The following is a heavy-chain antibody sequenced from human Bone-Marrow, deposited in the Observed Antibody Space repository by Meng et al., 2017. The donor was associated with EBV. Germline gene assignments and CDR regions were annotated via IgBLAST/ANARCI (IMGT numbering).Heavy chain of an antibody. V-gene: IGHV4-4*02. CDR2: IYHSGST. Sequence: PRGAGPRRGKASGTLSLTCAVSGGSISSRNWVSWVRQPTGKGLEWIGEIYHSGSTNYNPHLKSRVTISVDKSKNQFSLKLSSVTAADTAVYYCARAWSVTSGFDPWGQGTLVTVSS. CDR1: GGSISSRNW. CDR3: ARAWSVTSGFDP. J-gene: IGHJ5*02. D-gene: IGHD2-21*02.